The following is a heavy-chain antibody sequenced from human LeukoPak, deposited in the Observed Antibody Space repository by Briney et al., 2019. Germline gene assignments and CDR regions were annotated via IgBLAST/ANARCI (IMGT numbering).Heavy chain of an antibody. CDR3: AKGGAEWELLNWLDP. Sequence: GRSLRLSCAASGFTFSNYGMHWVRQAPGKGLEGVAVISYDGSNKYYTDSVKGRFTISRDNSKNTLYLQMNSLRAEDTAVYYCAKGGAEWELLNWLDPWGQGTLVTVSS. CDR2: ISYDGSNK. J-gene: IGHJ5*02. V-gene: IGHV3-30*18. D-gene: IGHD1-26*01. CDR1: GFTFSNYG.